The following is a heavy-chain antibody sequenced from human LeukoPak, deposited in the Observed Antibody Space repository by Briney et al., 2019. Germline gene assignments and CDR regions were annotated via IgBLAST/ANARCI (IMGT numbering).Heavy chain of an antibody. V-gene: IGHV1-8*01. Sequence: ASVKVSCKASGYTFASYDINWVRQATGQGPEWMGWMNPYSGNTGYAQKFQGRVNLTKNTSISTAYMALSSLRSDDTAIYYCVSAAKEGRDTLTGIQTGNWFNPWGQGTLVIVSS. CDR3: VSAAKEGRDTLTGIQTGNWFNP. CDR2: MNPYSGNT. J-gene: IGHJ5*02. CDR1: GYTFASYD. D-gene: IGHD3-9*01.